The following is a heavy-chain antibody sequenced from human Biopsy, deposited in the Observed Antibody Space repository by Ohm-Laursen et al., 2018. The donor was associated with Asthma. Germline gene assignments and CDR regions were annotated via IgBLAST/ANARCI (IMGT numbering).Heavy chain of an antibody. CDR3: ARVPTTLRYFDL. D-gene: IGHD4-17*01. J-gene: IGHJ2*01. CDR2: ISYSGNT. Sequence: SVTLSLTSSVFGFTVSSSSYYCRWPRQPPGKGLAMASYISYSGNTDSNPSLKSRLTISMDTSRNQFSLKLSSVPAAATAVYYWARVPTTLRYFDLWGRGTLVTVSS. CDR1: GFTVSSSSYY. V-gene: IGHV4-61*01.